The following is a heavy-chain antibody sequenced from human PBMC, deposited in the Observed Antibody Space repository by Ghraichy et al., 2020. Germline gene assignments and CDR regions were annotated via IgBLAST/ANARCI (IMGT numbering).Heavy chain of an antibody. CDR1: GFTFSSSA. CDR3: AKDHRYGSS. CDR2: IRVNGDIT. V-gene: IGHV3-23*01. D-gene: IGHD6-13*01. Sequence: GSLRLSCAASGFTFSSSAMTWVRQAPGKGLEWVSSIRVNGDITYYADSVKGRFTISRDNSKNTLYLQMNSLRAEDTAVYYCAKDHRYGSSWGQGTLVTVSS. J-gene: IGHJ4*02.